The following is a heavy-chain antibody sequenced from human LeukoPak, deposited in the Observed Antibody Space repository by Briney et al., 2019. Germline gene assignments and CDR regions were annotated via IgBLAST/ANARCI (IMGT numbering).Heavy chain of an antibody. CDR1: GGSISSGSYY. V-gene: IGHV4-61*02. CDR3: ARGSGYAWQDY. Sequence: PSETLSLTCTVSGGSISSGSYYWSWIRQPAGKGLEWIGRIYTSGSTNYNPSLKSRVTISVDTSKNQFSLKLSSVTAADAAVYYCARGSGYAWQDYWGQGTLVTVSS. CDR2: IYTSGST. D-gene: IGHD5-12*01. J-gene: IGHJ4*02.